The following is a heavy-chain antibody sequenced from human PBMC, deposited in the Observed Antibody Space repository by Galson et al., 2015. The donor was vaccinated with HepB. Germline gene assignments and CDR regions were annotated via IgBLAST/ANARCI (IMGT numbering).Heavy chain of an antibody. Sequence: SVKVSCKASGYTFTSYSINWVRRAPGHGLEWMGWISPYNGNTKYAQKFLGRVTMTTDTSTSTAYMDLSSLRSDDTAVYYCARDRGVVVPASIDGMDVWGQGTTVTVSS. CDR3: ARDRGVVVPASIDGMDV. CDR2: ISPYNGNT. D-gene: IGHD2-2*02. J-gene: IGHJ6*02. CDR1: GYTFTSYS. V-gene: IGHV1-18*04.